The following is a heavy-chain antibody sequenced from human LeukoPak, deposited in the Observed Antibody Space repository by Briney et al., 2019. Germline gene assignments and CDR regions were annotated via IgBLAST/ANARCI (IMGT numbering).Heavy chain of an antibody. CDR1: GFTFSDYY. Sequence: PGGSLRLSCAASGFTFSDYYMSWIRQAPGKGLEWVGRIRSKAHRYATAYAASVKGRFTVSRDDSKNMAYLQMNSLKTEDTAIYYCTRRHYGDYVVDNWGQGTLVTVSS. CDR2: IRSKAHRYAT. J-gene: IGHJ4*02. V-gene: IGHV3-73*01. CDR3: TRRHYGDYVVDN. D-gene: IGHD4-17*01.